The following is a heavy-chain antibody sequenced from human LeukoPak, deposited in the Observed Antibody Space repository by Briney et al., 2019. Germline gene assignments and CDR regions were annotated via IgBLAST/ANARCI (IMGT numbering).Heavy chain of an antibody. D-gene: IGHD4-11*01. CDR2: VWYDGTNK. CDR3: AKDLFSNHANWFDP. CDR1: GFSFSSYG. J-gene: IGHJ5*02. Sequence: GGSLRLSCAASGFSFSSYGMHWVRQAPGKGLEWVAFVWYDGTNKYYADSVKGRFSISRDNHKSTVDLQMNSLRAEDTAVYYCAKDLFSNHANWFDPWGQGTLVTVSS. V-gene: IGHV3-30*02.